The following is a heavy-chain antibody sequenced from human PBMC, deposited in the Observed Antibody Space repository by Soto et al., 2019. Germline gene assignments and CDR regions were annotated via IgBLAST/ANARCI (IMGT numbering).Heavy chain of an antibody. D-gene: IGHD4-17*01. CDR2: IYYSGST. CDR3: ARNKHDYGDYSY. V-gene: IGHV4-39*01. J-gene: IGHJ4*02. CDR1: GGSISSSSYY. Sequence: SETLSLTCTVSGGSISSSSYYWGWIRQPPGKGLEWIGSIYYSGSTYYNPSLKSRVTISVDTSKNQFSLKLSSVAAADTAVYYCARNKHDYGDYSYWGQGIPVTVSS.